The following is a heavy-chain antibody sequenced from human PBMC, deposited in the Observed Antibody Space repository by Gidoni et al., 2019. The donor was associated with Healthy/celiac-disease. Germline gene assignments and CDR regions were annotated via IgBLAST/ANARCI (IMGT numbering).Heavy chain of an antibody. V-gene: IGHV3-21*01. CDR3: ARPSSSGYYYDSVY. D-gene: IGHD3-22*01. CDR1: GFTFRSYS. Sequence: EVQLVESGGGLVKPGGSLRLSCAASGFTFRSYSMNWVRQAPGKGLEWVSSIDSSSSYIYYADSVKGRFTISRDNAKNSLYLQMNSLRAEDTAVYYCARPSSSGYYYDSVYWGQGTLVTVSS. J-gene: IGHJ4*02. CDR2: IDSSSSYI.